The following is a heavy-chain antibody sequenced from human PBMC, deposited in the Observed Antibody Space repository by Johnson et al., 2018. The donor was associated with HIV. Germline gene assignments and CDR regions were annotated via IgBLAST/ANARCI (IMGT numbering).Heavy chain of an antibody. Sequence: VQLVESGGGVVQPGGSLRLSCAASRFTFSNYDMHWVRQAPGKGLEWVAFIRYDGSHKYYADSVKGRFTISRDNFKNTLYLQMNSLRGEDTAVYSCAKSKLPGLVLDIWGQGTVVTVSS. CDR2: IRYDGSHK. V-gene: IGHV3-30*02. CDR1: RFTFSNYD. J-gene: IGHJ3*02. D-gene: IGHD4-23*01. CDR3: AKSKLPGLVLDI.